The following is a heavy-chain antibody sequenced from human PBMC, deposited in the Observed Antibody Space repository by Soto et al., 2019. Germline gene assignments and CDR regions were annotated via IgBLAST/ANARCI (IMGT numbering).Heavy chain of an antibody. CDR3: ARDLMATMDHDAFDI. D-gene: IGHD5-12*01. Sequence: GGSLRLSCAASGFTVSSNYMSWVRQAPGKGLEWVSVIYSGGSTYYADSVKGRFTISRDNSKNTLYLQMNSLRAEDTAVYYCARDLMATMDHDAFDIWGQGTMVTVSS. CDR1: GFTVSSNY. CDR2: IYSGGST. V-gene: IGHV3-53*05. J-gene: IGHJ3*02.